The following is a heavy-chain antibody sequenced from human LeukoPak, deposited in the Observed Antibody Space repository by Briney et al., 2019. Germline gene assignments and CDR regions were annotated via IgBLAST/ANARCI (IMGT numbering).Heavy chain of an antibody. CDR1: GGSISSYC. CDR2: IYYSGST. CDR3: ARDGLGSAFDI. Sequence: SETLSLTCTVSGGSISSYCWSWIRQPPGKGLEWIGYIYYSGSTNYNPSLKSRVTISVDTSKNQFSLKLSSVTAADTAVYYCARDGLGSAFDIWGQGTMVTVSS. D-gene: IGHD1-26*01. J-gene: IGHJ3*02. V-gene: IGHV4-59*01.